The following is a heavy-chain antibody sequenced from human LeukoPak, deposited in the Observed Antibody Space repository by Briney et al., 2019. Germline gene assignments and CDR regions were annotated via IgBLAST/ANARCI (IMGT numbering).Heavy chain of an antibody. V-gene: IGHV4-34*01. J-gene: IGHJ3*02. Sequence: SETLSLTCAVYGGSFSGYYWSWIRQPPGKGLEWIGEINHSGSTNYNPSLKSRVTISVDTSKNQFSLKLSSVTAADTAVYYCARSSSRGYCSGGSCFLDAFDIWGQGTMVTVSS. CDR1: GGSFSGYY. CDR3: ARSSSRGYCSGGSCFLDAFDI. CDR2: INHSGST. D-gene: IGHD2-15*01.